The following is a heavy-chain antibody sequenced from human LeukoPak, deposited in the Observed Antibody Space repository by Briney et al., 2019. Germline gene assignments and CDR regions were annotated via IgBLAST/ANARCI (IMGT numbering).Heavy chain of an antibody. CDR1: GFTFSSYA. Sequence: GGSLRLSCAASGFTFSSYAMTWVRQAPGQGLEWVSYITGNGGGTYYDDSGKGRSTISRDNFMNTLFLQMDSLRAEDTAVYYCAKASALAAHAFDIWGQGTMVTVSS. CDR2: ITGNGGGT. CDR3: AKASALAAHAFDI. D-gene: IGHD2-15*01. J-gene: IGHJ3*02. V-gene: IGHV3-23*01.